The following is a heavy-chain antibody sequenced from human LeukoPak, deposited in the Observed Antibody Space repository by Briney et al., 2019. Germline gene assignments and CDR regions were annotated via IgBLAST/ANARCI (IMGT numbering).Heavy chain of an antibody. CDR2: ISSSSSYI. Sequence: GGSLRLSCAASGFAFSSYGMNWVRQAPGKGLEWVSSISSSSSYIYYADSVKGRFTISRDNAKNSLYLQMNSLRAEDTAVYYCAREGTAMVSSDYWGQGTLVTVSS. CDR3: AREGTAMVSSDY. V-gene: IGHV3-21*01. J-gene: IGHJ4*02. CDR1: GFAFSSYG. D-gene: IGHD5-18*01.